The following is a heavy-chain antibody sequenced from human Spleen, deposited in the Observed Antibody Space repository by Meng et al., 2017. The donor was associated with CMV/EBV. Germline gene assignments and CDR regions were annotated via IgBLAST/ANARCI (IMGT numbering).Heavy chain of an antibody. CDR3: TTDPGRGSSWPSSP. V-gene: IGHV3-15*01. CDR1: GFTFSNDW. D-gene: IGHD6-13*01. J-gene: IGHJ5*02. Sequence: SGFTFSNDWMSWVRQAPGKGLEWVGRVKSKTDGGTTDYAAPVKGRFTISRDDSKNTLYLQMNSLKTEDTAVYYCTTDPGRGSSWPSSPWGQGTLVTVSS. CDR2: VKSKTDGGTT.